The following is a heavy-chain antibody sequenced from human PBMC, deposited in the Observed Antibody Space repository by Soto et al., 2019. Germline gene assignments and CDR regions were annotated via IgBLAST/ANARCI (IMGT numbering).Heavy chain of an antibody. J-gene: IGHJ5*02. D-gene: IGHD6-13*01. CDR1: CGSISSSSFP. Sequence: ASETPSLPCTVSCGSISSSSFPRGWIRPPPGKGLEWIGSIYYSGSTYYSPSLKSRVTTSVDTSKNQFSLKLSSVTAADTAVYYCARRGRAAGTDWWFDPWGQGTLVTVSS. CDR2: IYYSGST. CDR3: ARRGRAAGTDWWFDP. V-gene: IGHV4-39*01.